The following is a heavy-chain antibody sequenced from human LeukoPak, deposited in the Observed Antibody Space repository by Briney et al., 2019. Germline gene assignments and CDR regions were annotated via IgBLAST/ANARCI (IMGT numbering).Heavy chain of an antibody. J-gene: IGHJ4*02. CDR3: ARGGQSKYDSSGYLNYFDY. V-gene: IGHV3-64*01. Sequence: AGGSLRLSCAASGXTFSSYVMYWVRQAPGKGLEYVSSISSNGGSTYYANSVKGRFTISRDNSKNTLYLQMGSLRAEDMAVYYCARGGQSKYDSSGYLNYFDYWGQGTLVTVSS. D-gene: IGHD3-22*01. CDR1: GXTFSSYV. CDR2: ISSNGGST.